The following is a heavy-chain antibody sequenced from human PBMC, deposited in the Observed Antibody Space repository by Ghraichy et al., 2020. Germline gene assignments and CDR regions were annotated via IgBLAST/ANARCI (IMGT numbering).Heavy chain of an antibody. CDR3: TRVPAATHDAFDI. J-gene: IGHJ3*02. Sequence: SCTASGFTFGDYAMSWFRQAPGKGLEWVGFIRSKAYGGTTEYAASVKGRFTISRDDSKSIAYLQMNSLKTEDTAVYYCTRVPAATHDAFDIWGQGTMVTVSS. V-gene: IGHV3-49*03. D-gene: IGHD2-2*01. CDR1: GFTFGDYA. CDR2: IRSKAYGGTT.